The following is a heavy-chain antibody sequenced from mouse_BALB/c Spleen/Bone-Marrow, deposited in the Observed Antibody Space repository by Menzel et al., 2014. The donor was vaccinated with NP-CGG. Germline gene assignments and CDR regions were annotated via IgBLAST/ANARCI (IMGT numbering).Heavy chain of an antibody. CDR2: INPSNGRT. J-gene: IGHJ3*01. Sequence: QVQLQQSGAELVKPGASVKLSCKASGYTFTSYWMHWVKQRPGQGLEWIGEINPSNGRTNYNEKFKSKATLTVDKPSSTAYMQLSSLTSEDSAVYYCARWGITLAYWGQGTLVTVSA. CDR3: ARWGITLAY. CDR1: GYTFTSYW. D-gene: IGHD2-4*01. V-gene: IGHV1S81*02.